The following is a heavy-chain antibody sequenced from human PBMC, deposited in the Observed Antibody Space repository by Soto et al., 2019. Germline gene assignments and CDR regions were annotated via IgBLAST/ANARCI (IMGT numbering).Heavy chain of an antibody. CDR2: ISAYNGNT. D-gene: IGHD2-2*01. J-gene: IGHJ4*02. Sequence: QVQLVQSGAEVKKPGASVKVSCKASGYTFTSYGISWVRQAPGQGLEWMGWISAYNGNTNYAQKLQDRVTMTTDTSTSTAYMELRSLRSDDTAVYYCARAFPLGYCSSTSCYPFDYWGQGTLVTVSS. CDR3: ARAFPLGYCSSTSCYPFDY. CDR1: GYTFTSYG. V-gene: IGHV1-18*01.